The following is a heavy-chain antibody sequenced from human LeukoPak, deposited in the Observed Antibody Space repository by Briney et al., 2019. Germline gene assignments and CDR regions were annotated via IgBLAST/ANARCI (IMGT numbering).Heavy chain of an antibody. CDR2: ISISGDDT. V-gene: IGHV3-23*01. J-gene: IGHJ5*02. Sequence: GGSLRLSCAASGFFFTSHVMYWVRQAPGRGLEWVASISISGDDTYYGDSVKGRFTISRDNANNSLYLHMKSLRVDDTGVYYCVKGGVRITTYNCFDPWGQGNLVTVSS. CDR3: VKGGVRITTYNCFDP. D-gene: IGHD1-1*01. CDR1: GFFFTSHV.